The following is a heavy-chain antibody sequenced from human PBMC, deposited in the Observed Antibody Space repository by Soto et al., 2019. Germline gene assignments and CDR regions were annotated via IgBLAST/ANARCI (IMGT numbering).Heavy chain of an antibody. J-gene: IGHJ4*02. D-gene: IGHD3-22*01. CDR1: GGSIISYY. CDR2: IYYSGST. V-gene: IGHV4-59*01. CDR3: AGDSSGYSFDY. Sequence: SETLSLTCTVSGGSIISYYCICIRHPPGKGLEWIGYIYYSGSTNYNPSLKSRVTISVDTSKNQFSLKLSSVTAADTAVYYCAGDSSGYSFDYWGQGTLVTVSS.